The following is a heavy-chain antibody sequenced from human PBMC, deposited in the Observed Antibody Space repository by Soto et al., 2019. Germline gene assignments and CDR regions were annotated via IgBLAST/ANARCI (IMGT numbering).Heavy chain of an antibody. CDR2: IYYSGST. CDR3: ARDRPHVAARPDEDWFDP. CDR1: GGSISSSSYY. Sequence: SETLSLTCTVSGGSISSSSYYWGWIRQPPGKGLEWIGSIYYSGSTYYNPSLKSRVTISVDTSKNQFSLKLSSVTAADTAVYYCARDRPHVAARPDEDWFDPWGQGTLVTVSS. J-gene: IGHJ5*02. D-gene: IGHD6-6*01. V-gene: IGHV4-39*02.